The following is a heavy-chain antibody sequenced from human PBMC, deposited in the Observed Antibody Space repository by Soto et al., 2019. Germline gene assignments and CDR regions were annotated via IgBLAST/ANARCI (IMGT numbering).Heavy chain of an antibody. CDR2: IIPIFGTA. V-gene: IGHV1-69*13. Sequence: GASVKVSCKASGGTFSSYAISWVRQAPGQGLEWMGGIIPIFGTANYAQKFQGRVTITADESTSTAYMELSSLRSEDTAVYYCARAEADREEITMIVVVAYYYYGMDVWGQGTTVTVS. CDR1: GGTFSSYA. CDR3: ARAEADREEITMIVVVAYYYYGMDV. D-gene: IGHD3-22*01. J-gene: IGHJ6*02.